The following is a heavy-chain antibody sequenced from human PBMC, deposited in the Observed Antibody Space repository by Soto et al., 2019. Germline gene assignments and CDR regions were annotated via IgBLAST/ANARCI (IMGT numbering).Heavy chain of an antibody. CDR2: MNPNSGNT. D-gene: IGHD2-15*01. Sequence: ASVKVSCKASGYTFTSYDINWVRQATGQGLEWMGWMNPNSGNTGYAQKFQGRVTMTRNTSISTAYMELSSLRSEDTAVYYCARGPSCSGGSCYEYYYGMDVWGQGTTVTVSS. V-gene: IGHV1-8*01. J-gene: IGHJ6*02. CDR3: ARGPSCSGGSCYEYYYGMDV. CDR1: GYTFTSYD.